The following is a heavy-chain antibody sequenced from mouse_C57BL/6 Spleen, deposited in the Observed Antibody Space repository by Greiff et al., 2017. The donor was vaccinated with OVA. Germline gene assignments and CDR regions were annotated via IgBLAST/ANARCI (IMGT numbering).Heavy chain of an antibody. Sequence: QVQLQQSGAELVRPGASVTLSCKASGYTFTDYEMNWVKQTPGHGLEWIGAIDPETGDTYYNEKFKGKAILTADKSSSTAYMELRSLTSEDSAVYVCSCATAYAMEYWGQGTSVTVAS. J-gene: IGHJ4*01. CDR1: GYTFTDYE. D-gene: IGHD1-2*01. CDR3: SCATAYAMEY. V-gene: IGHV1-15*01. CDR2: IDPETGDT.